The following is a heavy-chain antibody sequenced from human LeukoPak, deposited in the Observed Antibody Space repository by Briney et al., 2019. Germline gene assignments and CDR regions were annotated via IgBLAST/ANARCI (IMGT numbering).Heavy chain of an antibody. CDR3: TRDFIRGYLDQ. CDR1: GFTFSNYG. V-gene: IGHV3-33*01. J-gene: IGHJ4*02. D-gene: IGHD2-15*01. Sequence: GGSLRLSCAASGFTFSNYGMHWVRQAPGKGLEWVAVIRYDGSNKYYVDSVKGRFTISRDKSNNTVHLQMNSLRAEDTAVYYCTRDFIRGYLDQWGQGTLVTVSS. CDR2: IRYDGSNK.